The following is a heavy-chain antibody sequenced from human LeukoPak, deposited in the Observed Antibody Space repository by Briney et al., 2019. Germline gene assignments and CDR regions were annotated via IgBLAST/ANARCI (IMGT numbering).Heavy chain of an antibody. CDR1: GFTFSTYW. V-gene: IGHV3-7*01. J-gene: IGHJ4*02. Sequence: GGSLRLSCAVSGFTFSTYWMSWVRQAPGKGLEWVANIKEDGSETYYVDSLKGRFTISRDNVKNSLYLQINSLRADDSAVYYCARDSFETDIDFWGQGTLVTVSS. D-gene: IGHD1-14*01. CDR2: IKEDGSET. CDR3: ARDSFETDIDF.